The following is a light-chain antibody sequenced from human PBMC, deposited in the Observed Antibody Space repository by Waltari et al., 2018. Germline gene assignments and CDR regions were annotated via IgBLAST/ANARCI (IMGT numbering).Light chain of an antibody. CDR3: QQYYSTPIT. CDR1: QSLLFSSNNENY. Sequence: DIVMTQSPDSLAVSLGEWATINCKSSQSLLFSSNNENYLAWYQQKPGQPPRLRIYCASTRESGGPDRFRGSGSGTDFTLTISSLQAEDVAVYYCQQYYSTPITFGQGTRLEIK. CDR2: CAS. V-gene: IGKV4-1*01. J-gene: IGKJ5*01.